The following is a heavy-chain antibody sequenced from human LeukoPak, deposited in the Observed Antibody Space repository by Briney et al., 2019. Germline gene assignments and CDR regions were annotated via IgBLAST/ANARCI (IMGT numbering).Heavy chain of an antibody. Sequence: SETLSLTCTVSGGSISSYYWSWVRQPPGKGLEWIGYIYHSGSTNHNPSLKSRVTMSVDTSKNQFSLRLSSVTAADTAVYYCARRYGDLAWYFDLWGRGTLVTVSS. J-gene: IGHJ2*01. D-gene: IGHD4-17*01. CDR2: IYHSGST. CDR1: GGSISSYY. V-gene: IGHV4-59*08. CDR3: ARRYGDLAWYFDL.